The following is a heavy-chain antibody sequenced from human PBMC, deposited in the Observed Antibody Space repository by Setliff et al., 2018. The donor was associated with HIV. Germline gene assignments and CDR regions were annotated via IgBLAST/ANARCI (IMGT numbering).Heavy chain of an antibody. CDR2: INSDGSSA. V-gene: IGHV3-74*01. J-gene: IGHJ4*02. CDR3: ARDADPHIGMAGDSFDY. Sequence: PGGSLRLSCAAPGFIFTNHWMHWVRQAPGKGLVWVSRINSDGSSADYADSVKGRFTISRDNAKNTLYLQTSSLRADDTAVYYCARDADPHIGMAGDSFDYWGQGTLVTVSS. D-gene: IGHD6-19*01. CDR1: GFIFTNHW.